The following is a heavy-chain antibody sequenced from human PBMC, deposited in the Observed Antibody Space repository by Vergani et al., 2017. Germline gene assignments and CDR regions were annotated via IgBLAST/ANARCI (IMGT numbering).Heavy chain of an antibody. V-gene: IGHV3-23*04. Sequence: EVQLVESGGGLVQPGGSLRLSCAASGFTVSSNYMSWVRQAPGKGLEWVSVISGSGGSTYYADSVKGRFTISRDNAKNTLYLQMNSLRAEDTAVYYCAKDMGCSSTSCYLYYFDYWGQGTLVTVSS. CDR2: ISGSGGST. CDR1: GFTVSSNY. J-gene: IGHJ4*02. CDR3: AKDMGCSSTSCYLYYFDY. D-gene: IGHD2-2*01.